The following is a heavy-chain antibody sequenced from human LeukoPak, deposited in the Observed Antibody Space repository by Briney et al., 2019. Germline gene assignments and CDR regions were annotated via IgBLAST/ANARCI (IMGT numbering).Heavy chain of an antibody. D-gene: IGHD6-19*01. CDR2: IYYSGST. Sequence: SETLSLTCSVSDGSINSYYWNWIRQPPGKGLEWIGYIYYSGSTNYNPSLKSRVTISVDTSKNQFSLKLSSVTAADTAVYYCARGDIAVAGTFGYWGQGTLVTVSS. CDR3: ARGDIAVAGTFGY. V-gene: IGHV4-59*01. J-gene: IGHJ4*02. CDR1: DGSINSYY.